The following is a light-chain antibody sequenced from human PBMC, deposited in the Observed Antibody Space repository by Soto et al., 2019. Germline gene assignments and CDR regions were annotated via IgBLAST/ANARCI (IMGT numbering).Light chain of an antibody. Sequence: EIVLTQSPGTLSLSPGERATLSCRASQTISSSYLVWYQQKSGQAPRLLTYDASSRATGIPDRFSGGGSGTDFTLTITGLEPEDFAVYFFQHSGSSPFAFGPGTKVDVK. V-gene: IGKV3-20*01. CDR3: QHSGSSPFA. CDR1: QTISSSY. CDR2: DAS. J-gene: IGKJ3*01.